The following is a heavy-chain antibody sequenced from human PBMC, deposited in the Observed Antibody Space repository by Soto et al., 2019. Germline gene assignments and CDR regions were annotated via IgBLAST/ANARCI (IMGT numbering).Heavy chain of an antibody. CDR3: ARHHGPTTSENWFDP. V-gene: IGHV1-18*01. CDR2: ISTYSGDT. J-gene: IGHJ5*02. CDR1: GYTLFTYD. D-gene: IGHD5-12*01. Sequence: QVHLVQSGVEVKTPGASVKVSCQASGYTLFTYDISWVRQAPGQGLEWMGWISTYSGDTKNAQKFQGRVTMTTDTSTTTAYLELRSLRSDDTAVYYCARHHGPTTSENWFDPWGQGTLVTVSS.